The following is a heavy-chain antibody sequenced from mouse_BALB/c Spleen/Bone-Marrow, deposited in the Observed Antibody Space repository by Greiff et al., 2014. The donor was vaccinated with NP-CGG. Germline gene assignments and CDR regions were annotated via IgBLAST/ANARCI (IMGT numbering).Heavy chain of an antibody. CDR1: GFTFSDFY. Sequence: EVKLVESGGGLVKPGGSLKLSCAASGFTFSDFYMFWFRQTPEKRLEGVATISNGGTYTYYPDSVKGRFTISRDNAKNNLYLQMSSLKSEDTAMYYCARSGERYGAMDYWGQGTSVTVTS. D-gene: IGHD1-1*02. V-gene: IGHV5-4*02. CDR2: ISNGGTYT. J-gene: IGHJ4*01. CDR3: ARSGERYGAMDY.